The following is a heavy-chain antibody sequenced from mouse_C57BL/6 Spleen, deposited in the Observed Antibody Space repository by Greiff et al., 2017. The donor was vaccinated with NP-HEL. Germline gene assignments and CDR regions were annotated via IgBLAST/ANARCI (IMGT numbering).Heavy chain of an antibody. D-gene: IGHD2-3*01. V-gene: IGHV5-17*01. CDR2: ISSGSSTI. CDR1: GFTFSDYG. J-gene: IGHJ3*01. Sequence: EVQRVESGGGLVKPGGSLKLSCAASGFTFSDYGMHWVRQAPEKGLEWVAYISSGSSTIYYADTVKGRFTISRDNAKNTLFLQMTSLRSEDTAMYYCARPFYDGYYVWFAYWGQGTLVTVSA. CDR3: ARPFYDGYYVWFAY.